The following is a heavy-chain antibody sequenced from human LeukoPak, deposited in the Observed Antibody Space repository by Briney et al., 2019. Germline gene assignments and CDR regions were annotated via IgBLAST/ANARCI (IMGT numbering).Heavy chain of an antibody. Sequence: PWGSLRLSCTVSGFTVSSNSMSWVRQAPGKGLEWVSFSDSVKGRFTISRDNSKNTLYLQMNSLRAEDTAVYYCARRAGEYSHPYDYWGQGTLVTVSS. CDR1: GFTVSSNS. V-gene: IGHV3-53*01. CDR3: ARRAGEYSHPYDY. J-gene: IGHJ4*02. D-gene: IGHD4-17*01.